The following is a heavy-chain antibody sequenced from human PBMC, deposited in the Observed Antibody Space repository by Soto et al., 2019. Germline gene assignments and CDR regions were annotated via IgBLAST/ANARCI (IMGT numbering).Heavy chain of an antibody. D-gene: IGHD6-19*01. CDR2: ISYSGSI. CDR3: AADAASYSSGQNYFDY. Sequence: SETLSLTCTVSGCSITSRSYYWGWIRQPPGRGLEWIGSISYSGSIYYNPSLKSRVTISVDTSKNQFSLKLSSVTAADTAVYYCAADAASYSSGQNYFDYWGQGTLVTVSS. CDR1: GCSITSRSYY. J-gene: IGHJ4*02. V-gene: IGHV4-39*01.